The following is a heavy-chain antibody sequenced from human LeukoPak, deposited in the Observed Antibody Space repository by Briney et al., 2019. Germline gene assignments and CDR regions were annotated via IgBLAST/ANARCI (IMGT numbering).Heavy chain of an antibody. CDR1: GYTFTSFG. CDR2: ISAYNGNT. D-gene: IGHD3-22*01. V-gene: IGHV1-18*01. CDR3: ARDFYYDSSGSHFDY. Sequence: ASVKVSCKASGYTFTSFGISWVRQAPGQGLEWMGWISAYNGNTNYAQKLQGRVTMTTDTSTSTAYMELRSLRSGDTAVYYCARDFYYDSSGSHFDYWGQGTLVTVSS. J-gene: IGHJ4*02.